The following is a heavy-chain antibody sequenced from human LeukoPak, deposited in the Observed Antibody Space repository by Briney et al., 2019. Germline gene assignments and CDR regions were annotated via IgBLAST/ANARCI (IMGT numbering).Heavy chain of an antibody. CDR1: GFTFSTYT. D-gene: IGHD6-19*01. J-gene: IGHJ4*02. CDR2: ISYDGSSK. CDR3: ARRGSSGCFDY. Sequence: GGSLRLSCAASGFTFSTYTIHWVRHAPGKGLEWVAVISYDGSSKYYADSVKGRFSISRDNSKNTLDLQMNSLTTEDTAVYYCARRGSSGCFDYWGQGTLVTVSS. V-gene: IGHV3-30-3*01.